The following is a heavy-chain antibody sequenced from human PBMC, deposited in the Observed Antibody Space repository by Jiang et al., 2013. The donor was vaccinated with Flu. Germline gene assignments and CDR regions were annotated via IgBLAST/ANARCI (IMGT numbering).Heavy chain of an antibody. Sequence: SGAEVKKPGASVKVSCKASGYTFTSYGISWVRQAPGQGLEWMGWISAYNGNTNYAQKLQGRVTMTTDTSTSTAYMELRSLRSDDTAVYYCARERGRAYYDILTGYYTDAFDIWGQGTMVTVSS. D-gene: IGHD3-9*01. V-gene: IGHV1-18*01. CDR2: ISAYNGNT. J-gene: IGHJ3*02. CDR1: GYTFTSYG. CDR3: ARERGRAYYDILTGYYTDAFDI.